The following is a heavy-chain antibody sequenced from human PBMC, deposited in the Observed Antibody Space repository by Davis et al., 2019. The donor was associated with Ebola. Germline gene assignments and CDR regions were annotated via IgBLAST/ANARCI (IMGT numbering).Heavy chain of an antibody. J-gene: IGHJ3*02. D-gene: IGHD3-22*01. CDR2: IIPIFGTA. V-gene: IGHV1-69*13. CDR3: ARESPTYYYDSSGPRGAFDI. CDR1: GGTFSSYA. Sequence: SVKVSCKASGGTFSSYAISWVRQAPGQGLEWMGGIIPIFGTANYAQKFQGRVTITADESTSTAYMELSRLRSDDTAVYYCARESPTYYYDSSGPRGAFDIWGQGTMVTVSS.